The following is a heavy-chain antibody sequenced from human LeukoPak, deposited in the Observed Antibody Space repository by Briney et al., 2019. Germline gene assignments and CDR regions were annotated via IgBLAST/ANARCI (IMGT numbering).Heavy chain of an antibody. CDR1: GFTFSSFG. Sequence: PGGSLRLSCAASGFTFSSFGMHWVRQAPGKGLEWVAIIWSDGSNKYYADSVKGRFTISRDNSKNTLYLQMNTLRPDDTAVYYCTRAKRGPFDYWGQGTLVTVSS. J-gene: IGHJ4*01. CDR3: TRAKRGPFDY. V-gene: IGHV3-30*02. CDR2: IWSDGSNK.